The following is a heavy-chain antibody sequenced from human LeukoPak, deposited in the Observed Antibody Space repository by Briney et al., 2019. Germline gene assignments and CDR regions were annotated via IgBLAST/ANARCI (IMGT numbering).Heavy chain of an antibody. CDR2: MYHSGST. Sequence: PSETLSLTCAVSGYSISSGYYWGWIRQPPGKGLEWIGSMYHSGSTYYNPSLKSRVTISVDTSKNQISLKLSSVTAADTAMYYCEGSSNRPYYFDYWGQGTLVTVSS. CDR3: EGSSNRPYYFDY. CDR1: GYSISSGYY. V-gene: IGHV4-38-2*01. D-gene: IGHD2-2*01. J-gene: IGHJ4*02.